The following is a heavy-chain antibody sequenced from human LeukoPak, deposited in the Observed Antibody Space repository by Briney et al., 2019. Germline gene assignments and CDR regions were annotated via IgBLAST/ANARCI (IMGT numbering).Heavy chain of an antibody. CDR2: IRSKADGGTT. CDR1: GFTFRDYN. Sequence: GGSLRLSCTASGFTFRDYNINWFRQAPGRGLEWVGFIRSKADGGTTEYAASAKGRFTISRDDSKNVAYLQINNLRAEDTALYYCARDDRPSGHDFDYWGQGTLVTVSS. J-gene: IGHJ4*02. V-gene: IGHV3-49*03. CDR3: ARDDRPSGHDFDY. D-gene: IGHD6-6*01.